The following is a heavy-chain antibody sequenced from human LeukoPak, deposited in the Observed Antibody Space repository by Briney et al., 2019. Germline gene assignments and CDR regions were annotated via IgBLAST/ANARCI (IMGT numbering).Heavy chain of an antibody. J-gene: IGHJ4*02. CDR2: ISSSSSYI. V-gene: IGHV3-21*01. Sequence: GGSLRLSCAASGFTFSSYSMNWVRQAPGKGMEWVSSISSSSSYIYYADSVKGRFTISRDNAKNSLYLQMNSLRAEDTAVYYCARDTAMVRDFDYWGRGTLVTVSS. CDR3: ARDTAMVRDFDY. CDR1: GFTFSSYS. D-gene: IGHD5-18*01.